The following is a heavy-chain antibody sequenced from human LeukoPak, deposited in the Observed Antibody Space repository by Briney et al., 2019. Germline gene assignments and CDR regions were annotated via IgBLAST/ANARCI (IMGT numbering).Heavy chain of an antibody. J-gene: IGHJ4*02. D-gene: IGHD5-18*01. CDR2: IYDSGNI. V-gene: IGHV4-59*01. CDR3: AREISLTGYSGGLGFNY. CDR1: GGSISSWY. Sequence: SETLSLTCTVSGGSISSWYWSWIRQPPGKGLQWIGNIYDSGNINYNPSLKSRVTISIDASKNQISLKLRSVTAADTAVYYCAREISLTGYSGGLGFNYWGQGILVTVSA.